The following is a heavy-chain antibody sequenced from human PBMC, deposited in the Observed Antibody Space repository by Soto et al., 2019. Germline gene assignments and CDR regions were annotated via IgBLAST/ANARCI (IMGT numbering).Heavy chain of an antibody. J-gene: IGHJ4*02. CDR2: VSCDGSNK. Sequence: QVQLVESGGGVVQPGRSLRLSCEASGFTFSTHAMHWVRQAPGKGLECVAIVSCDGSNKYYADSVKGRFTISRDNSKNTLYLQMSGLTPEDTAVYYCARDQTGITTAGGGRIDHWGQGTLVTVSS. CDR3: ARDQTGITTAGGGRIDH. CDR1: GFTFSTHA. V-gene: IGHV3-30-3*01. D-gene: IGHD6-13*01.